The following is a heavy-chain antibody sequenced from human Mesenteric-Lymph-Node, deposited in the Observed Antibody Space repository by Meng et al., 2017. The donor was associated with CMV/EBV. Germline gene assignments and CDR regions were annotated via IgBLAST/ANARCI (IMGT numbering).Heavy chain of an antibody. V-gene: IGHV3-21*01. CDR1: GFTFSTYS. Sequence: GESLKISCAASGFTFSTYSMNWLRQSPGKGLELVAANHTRGRYTVYSDTVKGRFTISRDDAKSSLSLEMNSLRDEDTSVYYCARDRLEGYHSGPGFWGQGTLVTVSS. J-gene: IGHJ4*02. D-gene: IGHD1-1*01. CDR3: ARDRLEGYHSGPGF. CDR2: NHTRGRYT.